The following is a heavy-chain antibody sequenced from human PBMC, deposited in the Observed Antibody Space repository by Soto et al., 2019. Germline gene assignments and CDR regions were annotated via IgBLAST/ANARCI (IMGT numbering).Heavy chain of an antibody. V-gene: IGHV3-30-3*01. CDR3: ARDGRAYSGQDSLDF. Sequence: GGSLRLSCAASGFTFSSYAMHWVRQAPGEGLEWVAVISFHGTNKNYADSVKGRFTISRGNSNNSVFLEMNSLRPEDTAMYYCARDGRAYSGQDSLDFWGQGTPVTVSS. CDR2: ISFHGTNK. D-gene: IGHD5-12*01. J-gene: IGHJ4*02. CDR1: GFTFSSYA.